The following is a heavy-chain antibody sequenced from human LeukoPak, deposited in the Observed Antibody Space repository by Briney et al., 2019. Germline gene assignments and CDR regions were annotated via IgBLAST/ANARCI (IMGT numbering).Heavy chain of an antibody. CDR3: ARTDYGGNSDY. D-gene: IGHD4-23*01. CDR2: IYYSGST. CDR1: GGSISSDGYS. V-gene: IGHV4-61*08. J-gene: IGHJ4*02. Sequence: PSETLSLTCAVSGGSISSDGYSWSWIRQPPGKGLEWIGYIYYSGSTNYNPSLKSRVTISVDTSKNQFSLKLSSVTAADTAVYYCARTDYGGNSDYWGQGTLVTVSS.